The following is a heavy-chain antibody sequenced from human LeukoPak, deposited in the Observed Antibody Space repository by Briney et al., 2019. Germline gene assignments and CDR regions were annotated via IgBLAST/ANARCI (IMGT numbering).Heavy chain of an antibody. J-gene: IGHJ5*02. V-gene: IGHV3-23*01. Sequence: GGSLRLSCAASGFTFSSYAMSWVRQAPGKGLEWVSAISGSGGSTYYADSVKGRFTISRDNSKNTLYLQMNSLRAEDTAVYYCARRGGYSSSWYLFGWFDPWGQGTLVTVSS. D-gene: IGHD6-13*01. CDR2: ISGSGGST. CDR1: GFTFSSYA. CDR3: ARRGGYSSSWYLFGWFDP.